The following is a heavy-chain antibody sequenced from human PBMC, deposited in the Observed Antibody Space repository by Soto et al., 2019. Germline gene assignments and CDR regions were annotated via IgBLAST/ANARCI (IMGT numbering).Heavy chain of an antibody. V-gene: IGHV3-11*01. D-gene: IGHD4-17*01. CDR2: ISSSGGTI. CDR3: ARVRYGVHWYFDL. CDR1: GFTFSDYY. J-gene: IGHJ2*01. Sequence: QVQLVESGGGLVKPGGSLRLSCAASGFTFSDYYMSWIRQAPGKGLEWVSYISSSGGTIYYADSVKGRFTISRDNAKNSLDTQMTRRRAEDTAVYYCARVRYGVHWYFDLWGRGTLVTVSS.